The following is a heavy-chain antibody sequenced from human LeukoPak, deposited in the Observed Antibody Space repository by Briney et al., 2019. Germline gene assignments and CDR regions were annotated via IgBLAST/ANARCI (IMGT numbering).Heavy chain of an antibody. CDR2: NYPGDSDT. D-gene: IGHD6-19*01. CDR1: GYSFTSYW. V-gene: IGHV5-51*01. J-gene: IGHJ4*02. Sequence: GESLKISCKGSGYSFTSYWLGRVRQVPGKGLEWTRINYPGDSDTRYSPSFQGQVTISADKSISTAYLQWSSLKASDTAMYYCARRSGTKTSSGSRYDYWGQGTLVTVSS. CDR3: ARRSGTKTSSGSRYDY.